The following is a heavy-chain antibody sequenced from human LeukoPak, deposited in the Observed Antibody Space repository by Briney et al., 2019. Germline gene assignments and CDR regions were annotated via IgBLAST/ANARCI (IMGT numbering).Heavy chain of an antibody. CDR1: GYSISSGYY. Sequence: SETLSLTCAVSGYSISSGYYWGWIRQPPGKGLEWIGSIYQSGSTYYNPSLKSRVTITVDTSKNQFSLKLSSVTAADTAVYYCARRVFPNYFDFWGQGTLVTVSS. J-gene: IGHJ4*02. CDR2: IYQSGST. D-gene: IGHD2-8*01. V-gene: IGHV4-38-2*01. CDR3: ARRVFPNYFDF.